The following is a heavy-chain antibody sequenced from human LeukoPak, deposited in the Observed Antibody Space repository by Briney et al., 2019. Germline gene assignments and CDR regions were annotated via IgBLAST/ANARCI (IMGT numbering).Heavy chain of an antibody. CDR3: ARGDGVYQQYYYYMDV. V-gene: IGHV4-59*02. CDR2: IHNSGSI. Sequence: SETLSLSCTVAGDPVSSKYWNWIRQPPGKGLEWIAYIHNSGSIKYNPSLKSRVTISIDTSKNQISLRLDSVTAADTAVYFCARGDGVYQQYYYYMDVWGEGTTVTVSS. J-gene: IGHJ6*03. CDR1: GDPVSSKY. D-gene: IGHD4-17*01.